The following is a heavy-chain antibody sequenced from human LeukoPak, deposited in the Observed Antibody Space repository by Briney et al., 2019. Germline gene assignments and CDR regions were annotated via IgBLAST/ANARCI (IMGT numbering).Heavy chain of an antibody. CDR1: GYTFTGYY. CDR3: ARELRRDGYNYDGY. Sequence: GASMKVSCKASGYTFTGYYMHWVRQAPGQGLEWMGWINPNSGGTNYAQKFQGRVTMTRDTSISTAYMELSRLRSDDTAVYYCARELRRDGYNYDGYWGQGTLVTVSS. D-gene: IGHD5-24*01. J-gene: IGHJ4*02. CDR2: INPNSGGT. V-gene: IGHV1-2*02.